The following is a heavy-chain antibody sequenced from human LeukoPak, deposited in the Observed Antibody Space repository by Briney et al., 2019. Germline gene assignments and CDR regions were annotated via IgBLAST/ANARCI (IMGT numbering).Heavy chain of an antibody. D-gene: IGHD5-18*01. V-gene: IGHV5-51*01. CDR2: IYPGDSDT. Sequence: GESLKISCKGSGYSFTSYWIGWVRQMPGKGLEWMGIIYPGDSDTRYSPSFQGQVTISADKSISTAYLQWSSLKASDTAMYYCASSLVDTALSDAFDIWGQGTMVTVSS. J-gene: IGHJ3*02. CDR3: ASSLVDTALSDAFDI. CDR1: GYSFTSYW.